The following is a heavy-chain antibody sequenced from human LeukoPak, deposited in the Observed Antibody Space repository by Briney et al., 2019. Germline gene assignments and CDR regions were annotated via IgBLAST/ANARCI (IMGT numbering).Heavy chain of an antibody. CDR2: INPNSGGT. CDR1: GYTFTGYY. J-gene: IGHJ4*02. CDR3: ARATYYYDSSGYYF. V-gene: IGHV1-2*02. Sequence: AASVKVSCKASGYTFTGYYMHWVRQAPGQGLKWMGWINPNSGGTNYAQKFQGRVTMTRDTSISTAYMELSRLRSDDTAVYDCARATYYYDSSGYYFWGQGTLVTVSS. D-gene: IGHD3-22*01.